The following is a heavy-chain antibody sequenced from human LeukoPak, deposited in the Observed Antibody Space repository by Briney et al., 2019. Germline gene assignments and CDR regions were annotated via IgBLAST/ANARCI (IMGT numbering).Heavy chain of an antibody. CDR1: GGSFSGYY. J-gene: IGHJ6*02. CDR2: INHSGST. Sequence: SETLSLTCAVYGGSFSGYYWSWIRQPPGKGLEWIGEINHSGSTNYNPSLKSRVTISVDTSKNQFSLKLSSVTAADTAVYYCARARYSSSWYWHYYGMDVWGQGTTVTVSS. CDR3: ARARYSSSWYWHYYGMDV. D-gene: IGHD6-13*01. V-gene: IGHV4-34*01.